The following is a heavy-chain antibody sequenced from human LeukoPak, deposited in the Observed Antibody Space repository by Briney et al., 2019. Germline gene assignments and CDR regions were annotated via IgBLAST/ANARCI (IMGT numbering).Heavy chain of an antibody. J-gene: IGHJ5*02. CDR1: GGSISSYY. CDR2: IYYSGST. V-gene: IGHV4-59*12. CDR3: AREGGPARYSSLKNWFDP. Sequence: PSETLSLTCTVSGGSISSYYWSWIRQPPGKGLEWIGYIYYSGSTNYNPSLKSRVTISVDTSKNQFSLKLSSVTAADTAVYYCAREGGPARYSSLKNWFDPWGQGTLVTVSS. D-gene: IGHD6-13*01.